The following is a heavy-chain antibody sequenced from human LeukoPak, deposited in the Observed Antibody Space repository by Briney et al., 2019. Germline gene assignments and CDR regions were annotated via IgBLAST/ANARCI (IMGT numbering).Heavy chain of an antibody. CDR2: INGSGSTT. CDR1: GCTFRSYD. Sequence: GGSLSLSCAAYGCTFRSYDMSWVRQAPGKGLEWISDINGSGSTTYYADSVKCRFNISSDNSKNALYLQMNSLRAEDTAVYYCAKAKEQWLVPSFDYWGQGTLVTVSS. D-gene: IGHD6-19*01. V-gene: IGHV3-23*01. J-gene: IGHJ4*02. CDR3: AKAKEQWLVPSFDY.